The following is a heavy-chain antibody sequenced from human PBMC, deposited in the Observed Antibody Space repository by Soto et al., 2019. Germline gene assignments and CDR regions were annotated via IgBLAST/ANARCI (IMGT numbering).Heavy chain of an antibody. CDR2: ISGDNGNT. CDR1: GYTFTKYG. CDR3: ARVASLIPIFHGLDA. D-gene: IGHD3-3*01. V-gene: IGHV1-18*04. Sequence: QVPLVQSGAEVRKPGASVKVSCKASGYTFTKYGITWVRQAPGQGLEWLGWISGDNGNTNFAQRLKDRVTVTTDTSTTTAYMELRSLRRDDTAIYYCARVASLIPIFHGLDAWGQGTTVTVSS. J-gene: IGHJ6*02.